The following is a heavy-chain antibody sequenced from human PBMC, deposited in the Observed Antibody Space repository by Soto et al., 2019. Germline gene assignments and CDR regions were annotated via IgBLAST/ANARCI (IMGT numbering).Heavy chain of an antibody. V-gene: IGHV5-51*01. CDR3: ARGAGITGTKDWFDP. Sequence: GESLKISCKGSGYSFTSYWIGWVRQMPGKGLEWMGIIYPGDSDTRYSPSFQGQATISADKSISTAYLQWSSLKASDTAMYYCARGAGITGTKDWFDPWGQGTLVTVSS. J-gene: IGHJ5*02. CDR1: GYSFTSYW. D-gene: IGHD1-7*01. CDR2: IYPGDSDT.